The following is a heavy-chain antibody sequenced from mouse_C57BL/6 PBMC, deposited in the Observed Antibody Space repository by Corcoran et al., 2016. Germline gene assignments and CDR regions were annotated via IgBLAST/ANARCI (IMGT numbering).Heavy chain of an antibody. Sequence: EVQLQQSGPELVKPGASVKISCKASGYTFTDYYMNWVKQSHGKSLEWIGDINPNNGGTSYNQKFKGKATLTVDKSSSTAYMELRSLTSEDPAVYYCARSGLLDPFAYWGQGTLVTVSA. V-gene: IGHV1-26*01. J-gene: IGHJ3*01. CDR1: GYTFTDYY. D-gene: IGHD1-1*01. CDR2: INPNNGGT. CDR3: ARSGLLDPFAY.